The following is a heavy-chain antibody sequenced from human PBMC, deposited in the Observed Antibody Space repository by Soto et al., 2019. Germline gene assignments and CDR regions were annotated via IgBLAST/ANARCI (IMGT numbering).Heavy chain of an antibody. Sequence: SETLSLTCAVYGGSFSGYYWSWIRQPPGKGLEWIGEINHSGSTNYNPTLKSRVTISVDTSKNQFSLKLSSVTAADTAVYYCARGFGGLRLAKFDPWGQGTLVTVS. CDR1: GGSFSGYY. D-gene: IGHD3-16*01. V-gene: IGHV4-34*01. CDR3: ARGFGGLRLAKFDP. J-gene: IGHJ5*02. CDR2: INHSGST.